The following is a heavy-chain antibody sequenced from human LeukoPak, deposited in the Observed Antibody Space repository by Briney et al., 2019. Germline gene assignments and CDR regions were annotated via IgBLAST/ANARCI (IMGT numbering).Heavy chain of an antibody. CDR1: GGSISTYY. D-gene: IGHD5-18*01. J-gene: IGHJ4*02. CDR2: IYYSGST. CDR3: ARVGSYGLLDY. Sequence: SETLSLTCTVSGGSISTYYWTWIRQPPGKGLEWIGYIYYSGSTNYNPSLRSRVTMSVDTSKNQFSLKVSSVTAADTAVYYCARVGSYGLLDYWGQGTLVTVSS. V-gene: IGHV4-59*01.